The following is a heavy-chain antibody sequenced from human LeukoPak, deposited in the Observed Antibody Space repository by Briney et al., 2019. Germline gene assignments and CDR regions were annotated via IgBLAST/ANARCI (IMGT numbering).Heavy chain of an antibody. D-gene: IGHD3-10*01. CDR1: GFTFSSYA. J-gene: IGHJ6*02. CDR3: AKVITMVRGRPYGMDV. CDR2: ISSSSSYI. V-gene: IGHV3-21*04. Sequence: PGGSLRLSCAASGFTFSSYAMSWVRQPPGKGLEWVSSISSSSSYIYYADSVKGRFTISRDNAKNSLYLQMNSLRAEDTAVYYCAKVITMVRGRPYGMDVWGQGTTVTVSS.